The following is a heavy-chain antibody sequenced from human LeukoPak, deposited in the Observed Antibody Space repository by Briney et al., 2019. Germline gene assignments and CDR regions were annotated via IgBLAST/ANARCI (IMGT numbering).Heavy chain of an antibody. J-gene: IGHJ4*02. Sequence: GGSLRLSCAVSGFTLNSNAMCWVRQAPGKGLEWVSPISRIGVTTYYADSVEGRFTISRDTSKNTLYLQMNTLRPEDTAVYYCAKEEVPNDYWGQGTLVTVSS. CDR1: GFTLNSNA. D-gene: IGHD2-2*01. CDR2: ISRIGVTT. V-gene: IGHV3-23*01. CDR3: AKEEVPNDY.